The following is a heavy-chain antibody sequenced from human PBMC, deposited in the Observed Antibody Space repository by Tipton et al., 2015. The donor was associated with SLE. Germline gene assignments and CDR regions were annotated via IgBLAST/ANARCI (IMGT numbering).Heavy chain of an antibody. CDR3: VREGDTAFDY. Sequence: SLRLSCAASGFNFRRNWMHGVRQVPGKGLVWVSRMNSDGSNIFYSDSVKGRFTISRDNAKNTVYLQMNSLRAEDTAVYYCVREGDTAFDYWGQGTLVTVSS. CDR1: GFNFRRNW. J-gene: IGHJ4*02. D-gene: IGHD5-18*01. V-gene: IGHV3-74*01. CDR2: MNSDGSNI.